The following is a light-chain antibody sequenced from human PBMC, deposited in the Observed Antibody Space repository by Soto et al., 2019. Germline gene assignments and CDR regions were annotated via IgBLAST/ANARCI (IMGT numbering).Light chain of an antibody. CDR3: QQYDNLPSYT. CDR2: DAS. Sequence: DIQMTQSPSSLSASVGDRVTITCQASQDISNYLNWYQQKPGKAPKLLIYDASNLEKGVPSRFSGSGSGTDFTFNISSLQPEDISTYYCQQYDNLPSYTFGQGTKLEIK. V-gene: IGKV1-33*01. CDR1: QDISNY. J-gene: IGKJ2*01.